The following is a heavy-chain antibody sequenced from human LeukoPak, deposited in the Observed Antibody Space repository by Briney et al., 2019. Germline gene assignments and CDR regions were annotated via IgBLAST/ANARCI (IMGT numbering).Heavy chain of an antibody. V-gene: IGHV1-18*04. Sequence: EASVKVSCKASGYTFTSYGISWVRQAPGQGLEWMGWISAYNGNTNYAQKLQGRVTMTTDTSTSTAYMELRSLRSDDTAVYYCARDYQEGRFMTTVTTFDYWGQGTLVTVSS. D-gene: IGHD4-17*01. CDR2: ISAYNGNT. J-gene: IGHJ4*02. CDR3: ARDYQEGRFMTTVTTFDY. CDR1: GYTFTSYG.